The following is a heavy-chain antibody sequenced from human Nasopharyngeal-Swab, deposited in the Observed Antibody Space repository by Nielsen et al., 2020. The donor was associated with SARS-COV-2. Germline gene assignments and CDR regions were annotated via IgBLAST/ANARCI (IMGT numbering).Heavy chain of an antibody. V-gene: IGHV3-7*01. D-gene: IGHD3-22*01. J-gene: IGHJ6*02. CDR3: ARAGDSSGYYFYYYYGMDV. CDR2: IKQDGSEK. Sequence: WIRQPPGKGLEWVANIKQDGSEKYYVDSVKGRFTISRDNAKNSLYLQMNSLRAEDTAVYYCARAGDSSGYYFYYYYGMDVWGQGTTVTLSS.